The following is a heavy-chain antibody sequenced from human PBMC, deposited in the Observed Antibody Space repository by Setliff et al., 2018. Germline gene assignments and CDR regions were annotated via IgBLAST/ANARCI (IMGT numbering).Heavy chain of an antibody. CDR3: ARGTPGATRVPAFDY. CDR1: GFTFSSYE. CDR2: ISSSGSTI. D-gene: IGHD3-10*01. J-gene: IGHJ4*02. V-gene: IGHV3-48*03. Sequence: SGGSLRLSCAASGFTFSSYEMNWVCQAPGKGLEWVSYISSSGSTIYYADSVKGRFTISRDNAKNSLYLQMNSLRAEDTAVYYCARGTPGATRVPAFDYWGQGTLVTVSS.